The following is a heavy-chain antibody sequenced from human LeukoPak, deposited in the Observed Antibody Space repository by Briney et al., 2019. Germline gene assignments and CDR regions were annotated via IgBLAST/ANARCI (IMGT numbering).Heavy chain of an antibody. Sequence: SETLSLTCTVSGGSISSSSYYWGWIRQPPGKGVEWIRSIYYSGSTYYNPSLKSRVTISVDTSKNQFSLKLSSVTAADTAVYYCARRSGITMIVVDRAAFDIWGQGTMVTVSS. CDR3: ARRSGITMIVVDRAAFDI. D-gene: IGHD3-22*01. J-gene: IGHJ3*02. CDR1: GGSISSSSYY. CDR2: IYYSGST. V-gene: IGHV4-39*01.